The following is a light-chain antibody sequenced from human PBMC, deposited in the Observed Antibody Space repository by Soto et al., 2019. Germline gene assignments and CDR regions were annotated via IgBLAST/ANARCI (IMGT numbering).Light chain of an antibody. CDR1: QSIISDS. CDR2: GAS. Sequence: EIVLTQSPGTLSFSPGERATLSCRASQSIISDSLAWYQQKPGQAPRLLIYGASSRATGIPDRFSGSGSGTDFTLTVSRLEPEDFAVFYCQQYDNWLTGTFGQGTKVDIK. V-gene: IGKV3-20*01. CDR3: QQYDNWLTGT. J-gene: IGKJ1*01.